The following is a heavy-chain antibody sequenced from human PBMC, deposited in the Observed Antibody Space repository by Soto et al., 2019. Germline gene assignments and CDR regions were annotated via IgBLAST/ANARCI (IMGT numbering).Heavy chain of an antibody. CDR1: GASTNSGSYY. Sequence: PSETLSLTCTVSGASTNSGSYYWGWIRQPPGQGLEWIASIYYSGSTFYNPSLQSRVTIFVDASKKQFSLRLSSVTAADTAVYYCARQRNYFAAATYYNKFDYWGQGTLVTVSS. D-gene: IGHD3-10*01. CDR3: ARQRNYFAAATYYNKFDY. J-gene: IGHJ4*02. CDR2: IYYSGST. V-gene: IGHV4-39*01.